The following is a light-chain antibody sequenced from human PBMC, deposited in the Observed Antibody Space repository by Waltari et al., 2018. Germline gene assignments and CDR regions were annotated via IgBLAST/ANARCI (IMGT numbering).Light chain of an antibody. Sequence: DIQMTQSPSSLSASVGDRVTITCRASQSISSYLNWYQQKPGKAPKLLIYAASSLQSGVPSRFSGSGSGTDFTLTISSLQPEDFATYCCQKSYSHTWTFGQGTKVEIK. CDR3: QKSYSHTWT. CDR1: QSISSY. J-gene: IGKJ1*01. V-gene: IGKV1-39*01. CDR2: AAS.